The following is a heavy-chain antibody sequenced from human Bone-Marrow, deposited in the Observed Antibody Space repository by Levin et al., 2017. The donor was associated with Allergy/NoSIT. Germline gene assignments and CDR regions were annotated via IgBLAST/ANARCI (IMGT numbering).Heavy chain of an antibody. CDR3: ARSHPLTGTTHFSYQDGMDV. D-gene: IGHD1/OR15-1a*01. CDR2: ITTGSNYK. V-gene: IGHV3-21*01. J-gene: IGHJ6*02. CDR1: GFDFHIYI. Sequence: GGSLRLSCEASGFDFHIYIMNWVRQAPGKGLEWLSSITTGSNYKYYVDSVRGRFVISRDNGKNSLYLQMNSLRAEDTAVYYCARSHPLTGTTHFSYQDGMDVWGQGTSVTVSS.